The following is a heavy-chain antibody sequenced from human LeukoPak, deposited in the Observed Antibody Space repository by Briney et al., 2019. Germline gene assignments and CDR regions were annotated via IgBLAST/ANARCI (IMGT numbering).Heavy chain of an antibody. CDR1: GFTLSSYS. D-gene: IGHD2-15*01. CDR2: ISSSSSNI. Sequence: GGSLRLSCAASGFTLSSYSINWVGQAPAKVLEWVSYISSSSSNIYYADSVKGRFTISRDNAKNSLYLQMDSLRAEDTAVYYCARGLFCSGGSCYLYFQHWGQGTLVTVSS. J-gene: IGHJ1*01. CDR3: ARGLFCSGGSCYLYFQH. V-gene: IGHV3-48*01.